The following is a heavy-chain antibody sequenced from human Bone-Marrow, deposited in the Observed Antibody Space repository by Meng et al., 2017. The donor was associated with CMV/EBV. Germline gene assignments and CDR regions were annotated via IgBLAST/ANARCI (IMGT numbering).Heavy chain of an antibody. CDR2: IYYSGNT. D-gene: IGHD5-18*01. V-gene: IGHV4-39*07. J-gene: IGHJ5*02. Sequence: SETLSLTCTVSGGSISRSSYYWGWIRQPPGKGLEWIGSIYYSGNTYYNPSLKSRVTISVDTSKNQFSLKLSSVTAADTAVYYCARHVWFQLNWFDPWGQGTLVTVSS. CDR1: GGSISRSSYY. CDR3: ARHVWFQLNWFDP.